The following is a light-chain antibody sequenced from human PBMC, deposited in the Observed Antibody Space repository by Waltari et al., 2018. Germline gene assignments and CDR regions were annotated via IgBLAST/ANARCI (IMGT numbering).Light chain of an antibody. CDR2: DAS. Sequence: EIVLTQSPATLSLSPGERAPLSCRASQRVRVYLAWFQQKPGQAPRLLIYDASNRASGTPDRFSGSGSGTDFSLSISSLEPEDFAVYYCQQRHNWPLTFGGGTKVEIK. J-gene: IGKJ4*01. CDR3: QQRHNWPLT. CDR1: QRVRVY. V-gene: IGKV3-11*01.